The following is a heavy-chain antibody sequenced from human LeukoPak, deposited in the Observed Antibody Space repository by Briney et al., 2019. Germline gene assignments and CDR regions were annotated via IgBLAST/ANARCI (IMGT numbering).Heavy chain of an antibody. CDR3: ARGITLSRYFDF. D-gene: IGHD3-10*01. Sequence: ETLSLTCAVYGGSFSGYYWSWIRQPPGKGLEWVSVISASGGTTFYADSVKGRFTISRDSSKNTVYAEMSSLSAEDSAVYYCARGITLSRYFDFWGQGTLVTVSS. CDR1: GGSFSGYY. J-gene: IGHJ4*02. V-gene: IGHV3-23*01. CDR2: ISASGGTT.